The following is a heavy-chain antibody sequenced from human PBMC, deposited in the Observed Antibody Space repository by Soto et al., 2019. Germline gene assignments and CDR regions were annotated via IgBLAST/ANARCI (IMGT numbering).Heavy chain of an antibody. CDR1: GGSISSGGYY. D-gene: IGHD3-10*01. Sequence: SETLSLTCTVSGGSISSGGYYWSWIRQHPGKGLEWIGYIYYSGSTYYNPSLKSRVTISVDTSKNQFSLKLSSVTAADTAVYYCARTYYYGSGSSQYYFDYWGQGTLVTVSS. V-gene: IGHV4-31*03. J-gene: IGHJ4*02. CDR3: ARTYYYGSGSSQYYFDY. CDR2: IYYSGST.